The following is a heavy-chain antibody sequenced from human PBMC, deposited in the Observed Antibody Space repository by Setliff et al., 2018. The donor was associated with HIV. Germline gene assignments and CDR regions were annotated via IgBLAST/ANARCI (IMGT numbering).Heavy chain of an antibody. Sequence: SETLSLTCTVSGGSISSHYWSWIRQPAGKGLEWIGLIHTSGRTNYNPSLKRRVTISVDRSKNQFSLNLSSVTAADTALYYCASLFHDTSAPWLYYFDYWGQGTLVTVSS. CDR2: IHTSGRT. CDR3: ASLFHDTSAPWLYYFDY. CDR1: GGSISSHY. D-gene: IGHD3-22*01. J-gene: IGHJ4*02. V-gene: IGHV4-4*07.